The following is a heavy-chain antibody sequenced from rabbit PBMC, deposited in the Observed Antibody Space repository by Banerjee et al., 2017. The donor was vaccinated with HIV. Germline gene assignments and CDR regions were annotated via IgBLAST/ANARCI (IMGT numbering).Heavy chain of an antibody. Sequence: QEQLEESGGDLVKPEGSLTLTCTVSGFSLSGYWMSWVRQAPGKGLEWIASIYTGSSGTTYYASWAKGRFTISKTSSTTVTLQMTSLTAADTATYFCARDLAGVTGWNFGLWGPGTLVTVS. J-gene: IGHJ6*01. CDR3: ARDLAGVTGWNFGL. V-gene: IGHV1S45*01. CDR2: IYTGSSGTT. CDR1: GFSLSGYW. D-gene: IGHD4-1*01.